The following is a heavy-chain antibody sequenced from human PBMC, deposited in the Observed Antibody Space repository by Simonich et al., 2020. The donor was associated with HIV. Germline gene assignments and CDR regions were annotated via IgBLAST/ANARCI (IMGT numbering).Heavy chain of an antibody. D-gene: IGHD5-18*01. V-gene: IGHV4-34*01. CDR2: INHSGNT. J-gene: IGHJ3*02. Sequence: QVQLQQWGAGLLKPSETLSLTCAVYGGSSSVYYWSWIRQPPGKGVEWFGEINHSGNTNYNPSLKSRVTISVDTSKNQFSLKLSSVTAADTAVYYCARRLSKLSRNQRPDAFDIWGQGTMVTVSS. CDR3: ARRLSKLSRNQRPDAFDI. CDR1: GGSSSVYY.